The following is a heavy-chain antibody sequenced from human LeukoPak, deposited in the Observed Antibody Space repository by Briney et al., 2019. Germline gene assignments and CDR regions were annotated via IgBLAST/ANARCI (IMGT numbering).Heavy chain of an antibody. CDR1: GFTFSSYA. CDR3: AKTPWNWNDEGWFDP. J-gene: IGHJ5*02. CDR2: ISGSGGST. V-gene: IGHV3-23*01. Sequence: PGGSLRLSCAASGFTFSSYAMSWDRPAPGKGLEWVSAISGSGGSTYYADSVKGRFTISRDNSKNTLYLQMNSLRAEDTAVYYCAKTPWNWNDEGWFDPWGQGTLVTVSS. D-gene: IGHD1-1*01.